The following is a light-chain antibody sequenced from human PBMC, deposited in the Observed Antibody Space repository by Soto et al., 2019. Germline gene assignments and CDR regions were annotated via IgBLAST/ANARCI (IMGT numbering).Light chain of an antibody. CDR3: QSYDSSLSGVV. CDR1: SSNIWAGYD. CDR2: GNS. Sequence: QAVVTQPPSVSGAPGQRVTISCTGSSSNIWAGYDVHWYQQLPGTAPKLLIYGNSNRPSGVPDRFSGSKSGTSASLAITGLQAEDEADYYCQSYDSSLSGVVFGGGTKLTVL. J-gene: IGLJ2*01. V-gene: IGLV1-40*01.